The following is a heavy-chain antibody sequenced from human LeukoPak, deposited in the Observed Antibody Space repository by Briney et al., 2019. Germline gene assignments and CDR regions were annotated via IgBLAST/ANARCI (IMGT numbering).Heavy chain of an antibody. Sequence: SETLSLTCTVSGGSISSYYWSWIRQPPGKGLEWIGYIYYSGSTNYNPSLKSRVTISVDTSKNQFSLKLSSVTAADTAVYYCARHDYYDSSGTRDYWGQGTLVTVSS. J-gene: IGHJ4*02. V-gene: IGHV4-59*01. D-gene: IGHD3-22*01. CDR1: GGSISSYY. CDR2: IYYSGST. CDR3: ARHDYYDSSGTRDY.